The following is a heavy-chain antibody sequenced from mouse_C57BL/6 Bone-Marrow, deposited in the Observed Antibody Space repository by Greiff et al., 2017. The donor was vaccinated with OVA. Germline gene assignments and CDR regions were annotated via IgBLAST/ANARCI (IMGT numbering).Heavy chain of an antibody. CDR1: GYTFTNYW. CDR2: IYPGGGYT. D-gene: IGHD2-3*01. J-gene: IGHJ2*01. V-gene: IGHV1-63*01. CDR3: ARENGYYLYYFDY. Sequence: QVQLKQSGAELVRPGTSVKMSCKASGYTFTNYWIGWAKQRPGHGLEWIGDIYPGGGYTNYNEKFKGKATLTADKSSSTAYMQFSSLTSEDSAIYYCARENGYYLYYFDYWGQGTTLTVSS.